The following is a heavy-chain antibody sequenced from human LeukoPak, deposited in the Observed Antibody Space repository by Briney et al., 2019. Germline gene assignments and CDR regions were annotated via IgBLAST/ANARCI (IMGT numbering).Heavy chain of an antibody. D-gene: IGHD5-12*01. J-gene: IGHJ2*01. V-gene: IGHV1-8*03. CDR2: INPNSGNT. Sequence: ASVKVSCKASGYTFTSYYMHWVRQAPGQGPEWMGWINPNSGNTGYAQKFQGRVSISRDTSISTAYMELSSLRSEDTAVYYCTRHKVAYFDLWGRGTLVTVSS. CDR3: TRHKVAYFDL. CDR1: GYTFTSYY.